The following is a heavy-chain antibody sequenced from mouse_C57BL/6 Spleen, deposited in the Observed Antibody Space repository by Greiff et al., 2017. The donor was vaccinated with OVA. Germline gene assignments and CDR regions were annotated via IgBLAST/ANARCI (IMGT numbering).Heavy chain of an antibody. V-gene: IGHV1-81*01. CDR3: ADYDGASFAY. CDR2: IYPRSGNT. D-gene: IGHD2-4*01. CDR1: GYTFTSYG. Sequence: QVHVKQSGAELARPGASVKLSCKASGYTFTSYGISWVKQRTGQGLEWIGEIYPRSGNTYYNEKFKGKATLTADKSSSTAYMELRSLTSEDSAVYFCADYDGASFAYWGQGTLVTVSA. J-gene: IGHJ3*01.